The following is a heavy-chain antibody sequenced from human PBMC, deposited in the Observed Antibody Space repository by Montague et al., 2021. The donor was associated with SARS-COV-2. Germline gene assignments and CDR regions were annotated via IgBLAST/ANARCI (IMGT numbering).Heavy chain of an antibody. Sequence: SETLSLTCTVSGGSIRTSSYYWGWIRQPPGKGLDWIGSIYYSGSTYYNPSLKSRVTISVDTSKNQFSLKLSSVTAAVTAVYYCARVGVGTMVRGVIPAHYYYGMDVWGQGTTVTVSS. J-gene: IGHJ6*02. D-gene: IGHD3-10*01. V-gene: IGHV4-39*07. CDR3: ARVGVGTMVRGVIPAHYYYGMDV. CDR2: IYYSGST. CDR1: GGSIRTSSYY.